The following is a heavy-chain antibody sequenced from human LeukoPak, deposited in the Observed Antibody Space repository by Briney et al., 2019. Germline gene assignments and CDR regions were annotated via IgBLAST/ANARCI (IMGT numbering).Heavy chain of an antibody. Sequence: GGSLRLSCAASGFTFSYYWMHWVRQAPGKGLVWVSRINHDGSSTTYADSVKGRFTISRDNAKNTLYLQMNSLRAEDTTVYYCARAPYTTGRGYYFDYWGQGTLVTVSS. CDR1: GFTFSYYW. D-gene: IGHD1-1*01. J-gene: IGHJ4*02. V-gene: IGHV3-74*01. CDR3: ARAPYTTGRGYYFDY. CDR2: INHDGSST.